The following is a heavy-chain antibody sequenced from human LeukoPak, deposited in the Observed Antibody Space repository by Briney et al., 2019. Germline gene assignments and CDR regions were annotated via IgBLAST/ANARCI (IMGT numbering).Heavy chain of an antibody. D-gene: IGHD3-3*01. CDR3: ARHPVFGVSRDDAFDI. J-gene: IGHJ3*02. CDR2: IYYSGST. CDR1: GGSISSSSYY. Sequence: KPSETLSLTCTVSGGSISSSSYYWGWIRQPPGKGLEWIGSIYYSGSTYYNPSLKSRVTVSVDTSKNQFSLKLSSVTAADTAVYYCARHPVFGVSRDDAFDIWGQGTMVTVSS. V-gene: IGHV4-39*01.